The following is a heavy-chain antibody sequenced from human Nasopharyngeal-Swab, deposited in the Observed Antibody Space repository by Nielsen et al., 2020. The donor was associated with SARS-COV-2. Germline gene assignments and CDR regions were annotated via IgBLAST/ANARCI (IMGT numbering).Heavy chain of an antibody. Sequence: SETLSLTCTVSGGSISSSSYYWGWIRQPPGKGLEWIGSIYYSVSTYYTPSLKSRVTISIDTSKNQFSLKLSSVTAADTAVYYCARGGGSSGYYAPADYWGQGTLVTVSS. CDR1: GGSISSSSYY. V-gene: IGHV4-39*07. CDR3: ARGGGSSGYYAPADY. CDR2: IYYSVST. J-gene: IGHJ4*02. D-gene: IGHD3-22*01.